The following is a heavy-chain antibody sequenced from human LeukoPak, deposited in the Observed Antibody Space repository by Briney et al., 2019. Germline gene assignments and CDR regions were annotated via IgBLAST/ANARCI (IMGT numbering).Heavy chain of an antibody. CDR3: ARGRADNVLRFLEWLPTEYYFDY. J-gene: IGHJ4*02. D-gene: IGHD3-3*01. CDR2: ISSSSSYI. Sequence: GGSLRLSCAASGFTFSSYNMNWVRQAPGKGLEWVSSISSSSSYIYYADSVKGRFTISRDNAKNSLYLQMNSLRVEDTAVYYCARGRADNVLRFLEWLPTEYYFDYWGQGTLVTVSS. V-gene: IGHV3-21*04. CDR1: GFTFSSYN.